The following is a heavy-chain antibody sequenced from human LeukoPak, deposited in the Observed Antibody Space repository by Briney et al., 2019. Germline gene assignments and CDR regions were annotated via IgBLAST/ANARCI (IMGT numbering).Heavy chain of an antibody. CDR1: DGSISSGYYY. J-gene: IGHJ6*03. CDR2: IYYSGTT. CDR3: ARERGSYYMDV. Sequence: SETLSLTCSVSDGSISSGYYYWAWIRQPPGKGPEWIGSIYYSGTTYPNPSLKSRVTISVDTSRNQFSLKLSSVTAADTAVYYCARERGSYYMDVWGKGTTVTVSS. V-gene: IGHV4-39*02. D-gene: IGHD3-16*01.